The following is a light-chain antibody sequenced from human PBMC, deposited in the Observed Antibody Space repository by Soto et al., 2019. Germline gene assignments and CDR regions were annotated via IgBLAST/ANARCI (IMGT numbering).Light chain of an antibody. Sequence: DIQMTQSPSSLSASVGDRVTITCRASQSISSCLAWYQQKPGKAPKLLIYEASSLESGVPSRFSGSGSGTEFTLTISSLQPDDVATYYCQKYNSTPCTFGQGTKVEIK. V-gene: IGKV1-5*03. CDR2: EAS. CDR1: QSISSC. J-gene: IGKJ1*01. CDR3: QKYNSTPCT.